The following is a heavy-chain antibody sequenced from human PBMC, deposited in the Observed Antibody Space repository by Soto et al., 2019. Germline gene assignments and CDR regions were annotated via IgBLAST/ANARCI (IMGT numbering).Heavy chain of an antibody. CDR2: ISSSGSTI. D-gene: IGHD6-25*01. V-gene: IGHV3-11*01. J-gene: IGHJ4*02. Sequence: GGSLRLSCAASGFTFSDYYMSWIRQAPGKGLEWVLYISSSGSTIYYADSVKGRFTISRDNAKNSLYLQMNSLRAEDTAVYYCAREPPDSATIDYWGQGTLVTVSS. CDR3: AREPPDSATIDY. CDR1: GFTFSDYY.